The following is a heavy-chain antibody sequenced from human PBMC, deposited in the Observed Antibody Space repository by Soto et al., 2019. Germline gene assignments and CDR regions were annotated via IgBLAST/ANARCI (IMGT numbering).Heavy chain of an antibody. D-gene: IGHD3-3*01. V-gene: IGHV3-30*18. CDR1: GFTFSSYG. J-gene: IGHJ6*02. Sequence: WGSLRLSCAASGFTFSSYGMHWVRQAPGKGLEWVAVISYDGSNKYYADSVKGRFTISRDNSKNTLYLQMNSLRAEDTAVYYCAKAEYDFWSGYFYYGMDVWGQGTTVTVSS. CDR2: ISYDGSNK. CDR3: AKAEYDFWSGYFYYGMDV.